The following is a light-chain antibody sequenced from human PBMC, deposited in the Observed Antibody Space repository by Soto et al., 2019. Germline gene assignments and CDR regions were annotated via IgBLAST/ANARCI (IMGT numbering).Light chain of an antibody. V-gene: IGLV1-40*01. CDR1: SSNIGAGYA. J-gene: IGLJ2*01. CDR3: QSYDNSHDWDVI. CDR2: DNT. Sequence: QAVVTQPPSVSGAPGQRVTISCTGSSSNIGAGYAVHWYQQLPGTAPKLLISDNTNRPSGAPDRFSASKSGTTASLAITGLQAEDEAEYYCQSYDNSHDWDVIFGGGTKLTVL.